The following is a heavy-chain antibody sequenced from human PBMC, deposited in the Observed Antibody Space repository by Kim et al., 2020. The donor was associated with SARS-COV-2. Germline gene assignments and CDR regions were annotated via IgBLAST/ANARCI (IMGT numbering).Heavy chain of an antibody. Sequence: HHPSLNSSVPIAEETSKNQFSLKLSPVTAADTAVYYCAVLLLWNLGGFDYWGQGTLVTVSS. D-gene: IGHD3-10*01. CDR3: AVLLLWNLGGFDY. J-gene: IGHJ4*02. V-gene: IGHV4-31*01.